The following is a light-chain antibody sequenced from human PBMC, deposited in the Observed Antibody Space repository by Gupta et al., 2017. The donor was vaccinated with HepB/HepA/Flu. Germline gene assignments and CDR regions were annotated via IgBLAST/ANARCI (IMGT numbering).Light chain of an antibody. Sequence: IVLTQSPGTLSLSPGERATLACRASQSVSSSYLAWYQQKPGQAPRLLIYGASSRDTGIPDRFSGSGSGKDFTLTISRREHEDFAVYYCQQYGSSPTWTFGQGTKVEIK. CDR1: QSVSSSY. V-gene: IGKV3-20*01. CDR2: GAS. CDR3: QQYGSSPTWT. J-gene: IGKJ1*01.